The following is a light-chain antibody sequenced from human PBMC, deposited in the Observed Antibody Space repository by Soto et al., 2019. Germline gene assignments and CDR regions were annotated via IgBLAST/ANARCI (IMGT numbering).Light chain of an antibody. Sequence: EFVFTQSXATLSXXPXXXXTLXXRASQSVSSNLAWYQQKPGQAPRLLIYAASSRATGIPDRFSGSGSGTDFTLTISRLEPEDFAVYYCQQYGSSPQTFGQGTKVDIK. V-gene: IGKV3-20*01. CDR1: QSVSSN. CDR2: AAS. J-gene: IGKJ1*01. CDR3: QQYGSSPQT.